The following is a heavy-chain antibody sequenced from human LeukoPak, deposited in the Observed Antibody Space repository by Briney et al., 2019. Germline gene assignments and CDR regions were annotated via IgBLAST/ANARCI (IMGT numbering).Heavy chain of an antibody. Sequence: PSETLSLTCTVSGGSVTSRNFCWSWIRQSAGKGLEWLGRVYIAGDTHYNPSLKSRLTISLDTSRNQFSLTLTSVTAADTAVYYCARYGRAASGMMVGFDPWGQGTLVTVSS. CDR2: VYIAGDT. J-gene: IGHJ5*02. D-gene: IGHD6-13*01. CDR1: GGSVTSRNFC. CDR3: ARYGRAASGMMVGFDP. V-gene: IGHV4-61*02.